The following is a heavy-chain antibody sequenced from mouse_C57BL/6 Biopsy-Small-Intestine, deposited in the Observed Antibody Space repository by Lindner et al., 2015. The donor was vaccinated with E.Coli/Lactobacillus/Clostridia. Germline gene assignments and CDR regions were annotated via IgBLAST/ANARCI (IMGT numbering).Heavy chain of an antibody. J-gene: IGHJ2*01. D-gene: IGHD4-1*01. CDR1: GYSFTGYY. V-gene: IGHV1-42*01. CDR3: ARFNWDVRDY. CDR2: INPSTGGT. Sequence: VQLQESGPELVKPGASVKISCKASGYSFTGYYMHWVKQSSEKSLEWIGEINPSTGGTTYNQKFKAKATLTVDKSSSTAYMQLKSLTSEDSAVYYCARFNWDVRDYWGQGTTLTVSS.